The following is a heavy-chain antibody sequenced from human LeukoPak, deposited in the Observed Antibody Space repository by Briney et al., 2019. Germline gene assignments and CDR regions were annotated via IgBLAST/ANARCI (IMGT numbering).Heavy chain of an antibody. J-gene: IGHJ3*02. CDR3: ARVLGRSSSPGAFDI. CDR1: GGSISSGSYY. V-gene: IGHV4-61*02. Sequence: SETLSLTCTVSGGSISSGSYYWSWIRQPAGKGLEWIGRIYTSGSTNYNPSLKSRVTMSVDTSKNQFSLKLSSVTAADTAVYYCARVLGRSSSPGAFDIWGQGTMVTVSS. CDR2: IYTSGST. D-gene: IGHD6-6*01.